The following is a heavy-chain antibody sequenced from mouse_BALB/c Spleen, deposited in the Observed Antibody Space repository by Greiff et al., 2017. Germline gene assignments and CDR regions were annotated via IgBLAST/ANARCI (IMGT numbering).Heavy chain of an antibody. CDR1: GFTFSDYG. Sequence: EVMLVESGGGLVQPGGSRKLSCAASGFTFSDYGMQWVRQAPGKGLEWVAFISHLAYSINYADTVTGRFTISRENAKNTLYLEMSSLRSEDTAMYYCTRALIRNAMDYWGQGTSVTVSS. V-gene: IGHV5-15*01. J-gene: IGHJ4*01. CDR3: TRALIRNAMDY. CDR2: ISHLAYSI. D-gene: IGHD5-1-1*01.